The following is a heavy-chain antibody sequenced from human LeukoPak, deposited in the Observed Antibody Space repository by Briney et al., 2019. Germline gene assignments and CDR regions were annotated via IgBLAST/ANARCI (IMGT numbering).Heavy chain of an antibody. CDR1: GFTFSDHY. V-gene: IGHV3-72*01. CDR2: TRNKANSYTT. D-gene: IGHD3-10*01. CDR3: AASGSYMPNDY. Sequence: GGSLRLSCAASGFTFSDHYMDWVRQAPGKGLEWVGRTRNKANSYTTEYAASVKGRFTISKDDSKNSLYLQMNSLKTEDTAVYYCAASGSYMPNDYWGQGTLVTVSS. J-gene: IGHJ4*02.